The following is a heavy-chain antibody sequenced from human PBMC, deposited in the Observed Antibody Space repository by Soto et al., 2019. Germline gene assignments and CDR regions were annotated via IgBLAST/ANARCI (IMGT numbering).Heavy chain of an antibody. CDR1: GGSISSYY. D-gene: IGHD3-22*01. V-gene: IGHV4-59*01. CDR2: IYYSGST. Sequence: SETLSLTCTVSGGSISSYYWSWIRQPPGKGLEWIGYIYYSGSTNYNPSLKSRVTISVDTSKNQFSLELSSVTAADTAVYYCAREVNHYYYMDVWGKGTTVTVSS. CDR3: AREVNHYYYMDV. J-gene: IGHJ6*03.